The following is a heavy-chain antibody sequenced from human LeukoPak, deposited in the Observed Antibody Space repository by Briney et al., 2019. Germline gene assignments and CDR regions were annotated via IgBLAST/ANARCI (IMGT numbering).Heavy chain of an antibody. Sequence: GRSLRLSCAASGFTFDDYAMHWVRQAPGKGLEWVSGISWNSGSIGYADSVKGRFTISRDNAKNSLYLQMNTLRGEDTAVYYCARGRAWELLGVDYWGQGTLVSVSS. J-gene: IGHJ4*02. CDR2: ISWNSGSI. CDR3: ARGRAWELLGVDY. CDR1: GFTFDDYA. V-gene: IGHV3-9*01. D-gene: IGHD3-10*01.